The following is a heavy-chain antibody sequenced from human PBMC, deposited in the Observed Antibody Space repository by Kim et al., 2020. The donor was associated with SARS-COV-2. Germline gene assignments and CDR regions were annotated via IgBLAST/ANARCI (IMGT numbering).Heavy chain of an antibody. D-gene: IGHD3-16*01. V-gene: IGHV4-59*01. J-gene: IGHJ3*02. CDR3: ARNYDYVWGSLRI. Sequence: HPSLKSRVTISVDTSKNQFSRKLSSVTAADTAVYYCARNYDYVWGSLRIWGQGTMVTVSS.